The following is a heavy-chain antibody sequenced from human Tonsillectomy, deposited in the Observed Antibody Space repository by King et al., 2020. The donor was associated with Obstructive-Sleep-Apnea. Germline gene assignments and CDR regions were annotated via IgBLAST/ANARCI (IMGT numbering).Heavy chain of an antibody. CDR1: EFIFSSYA. CDR3: AKDPDTATYYFDY. D-gene: IGHD5-18*01. V-gene: IGHV3-23*04. CDR2: LSADGSNT. Sequence: VQLVESGGGSVQPGGSLRLSCAASEFIFSSYAMSWVRQAPGKGLEWVSSLSADGSNTYYAESVKGRFTISRDNSKNMLHLQMNSLRAGDTAVYYCAKDPDTATYYFDYWGQGTLVTVSS. J-gene: IGHJ4*02.